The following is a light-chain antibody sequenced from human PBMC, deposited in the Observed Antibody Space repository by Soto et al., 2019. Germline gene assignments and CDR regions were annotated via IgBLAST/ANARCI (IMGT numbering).Light chain of an antibody. CDR1: QSVSYY. V-gene: IGKV3-20*01. Sequence: EIVLTQSPATLSLSPGERATLSCRASQSVSYYLAWYQQKPGQAPRLLIYDASSRATGVPDRFSGSGSGTDFTLNISRLEPEDFAVYYCQQYGSSPWTFGQGTKVDIK. CDR3: QQYGSSPWT. J-gene: IGKJ1*01. CDR2: DAS.